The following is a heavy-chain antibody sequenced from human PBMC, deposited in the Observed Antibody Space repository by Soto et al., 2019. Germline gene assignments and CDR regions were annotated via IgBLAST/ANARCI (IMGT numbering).Heavy chain of an antibody. D-gene: IGHD6-6*01. V-gene: IGHV1-69*01. CDR3: ARTSWGYSSSSMVRNYYYGMDV. CDR1: GGTFSSYA. Sequence: QVQLVQSGAEVKKPGSSVKVSCKASGGTFSSYANSWVRQAPGQGLEWMGGIIPIFGTANYAQKFQGRVTITADESTSTAYMELSSLRSEDTAVYYCARTSWGYSSSSMVRNYYYGMDVWGQGTTVTVSS. J-gene: IGHJ6*02. CDR2: IIPIFGTA.